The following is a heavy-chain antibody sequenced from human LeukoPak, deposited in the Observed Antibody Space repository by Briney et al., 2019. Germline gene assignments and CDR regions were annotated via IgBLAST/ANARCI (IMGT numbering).Heavy chain of an antibody. Sequence: PGGSLRLSCAASGFTVSSNYMSWVRQAPGKGLEWVSVIYSGGSTYYADSVKGRFTISRDNAKNSLYLQMNSLRAEDTAVYYCARRWELYYYYGMDVWGQGTTVTVSS. CDR2: IYSGGST. CDR1: GFTVSSNY. J-gene: IGHJ6*02. D-gene: IGHD1-26*01. CDR3: ARRWELYYYYGMDV. V-gene: IGHV3-53*01.